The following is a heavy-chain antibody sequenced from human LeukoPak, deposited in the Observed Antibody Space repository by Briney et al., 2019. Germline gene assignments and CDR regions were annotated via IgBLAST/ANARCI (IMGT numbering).Heavy chain of an antibody. CDR3: ARLPEPFDY. CDR1: GYTFTSYD. V-gene: IGHV1-8*01. J-gene: IGHJ4*02. D-gene: IGHD1-14*01. CDR2: MNPNSGNT. Sequence: ASVKVSCKASGYTFTSYDINWVRQATGQGLEWMGWMNPNSGNTHYAQKFQGRVTVTRNTSISTSYMELSSLRSEDTAVYYCARLPEPFDYWGQGTLVTVSS.